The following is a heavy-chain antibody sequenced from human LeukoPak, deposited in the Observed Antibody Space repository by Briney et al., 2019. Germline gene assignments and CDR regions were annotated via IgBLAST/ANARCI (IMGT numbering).Heavy chain of an antibody. CDR1: GFTFRNYE. V-gene: IGHV3-48*03. CDR3: ARGADGVSSNSRGWFDP. J-gene: IGHJ5*02. Sequence: GGSLRPSCAGSGFTFRNYEMSWVRQAPGKGLEWVSHISRDGSTVYYRDSVKDRFTISRDNVKNSLHLQMNSLRVEDTGVYYCARGADGVSSNSRGWFDPWGQGTLVTVSS. D-gene: IGHD2-15*01. CDR2: ISRDGSTV.